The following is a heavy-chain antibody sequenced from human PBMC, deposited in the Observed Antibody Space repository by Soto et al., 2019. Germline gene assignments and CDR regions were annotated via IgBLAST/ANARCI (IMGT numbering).Heavy chain of an antibody. CDR1: GFTFSSYG. D-gene: IGHD2-21*02. CDR2: IWYDGSNK. CDR3: ARDKFGCGDGYPPDY. Sequence: QVQLVESGGGVVQPGRSLRLSCAASGFTFSSYGMHWVRQAPGKGLEWVAVIWYDGSNKYYADSVKGRFTISRDNSKNTPYLKMNSLRAEETAVYYCARDKFGCGDGYPPDYWGQGTLVTVSS. J-gene: IGHJ4*02. V-gene: IGHV3-33*01.